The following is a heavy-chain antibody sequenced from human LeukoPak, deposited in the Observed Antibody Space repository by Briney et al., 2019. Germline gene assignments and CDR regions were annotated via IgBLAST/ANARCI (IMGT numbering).Heavy chain of an antibody. CDR3: AKDRGSGYTIDY. CDR2: ISSSGSTI. Sequence: GGSLRLSCAASGFTFSDYYMSWIRQAPGKGLEWVSYISSSGSTIYYADSVKGRFTISRDNSKNTLYLQMNSLRAEDTAVYYCAKDRGSGYTIDYWGQGTLVTVSS. CDR1: GFTFSDYY. V-gene: IGHV3-11*04. J-gene: IGHJ4*02. D-gene: IGHD3-22*01.